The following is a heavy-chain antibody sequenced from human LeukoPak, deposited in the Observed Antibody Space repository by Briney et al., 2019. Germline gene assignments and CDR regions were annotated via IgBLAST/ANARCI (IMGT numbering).Heavy chain of an antibody. D-gene: IGHD2/OR15-2a*01. CDR3: AHRNPQSMAYYFDY. J-gene: IGHJ4*02. V-gene: IGHV2-5*02. CDR1: GFSLSTSAVG. Sequence: SGPTLVNPTQTLTLTCTFSGFSLSTSAVGVGWIRQPPGKALEWLALIYWDDDKRYSPSLKSRLTITKDTSKNQVVLAMSNMDPVDTATYHCAHRNPQSMAYYFDYWGQGTLVTVSS. CDR2: IYWDDDK.